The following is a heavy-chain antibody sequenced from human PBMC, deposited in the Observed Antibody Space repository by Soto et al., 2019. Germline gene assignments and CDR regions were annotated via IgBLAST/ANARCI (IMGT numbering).Heavy chain of an antibody. Sequence: QVQLVESGGGVVQPGRSLRLSCAASGFTFSSYGMHWVRQAPGKRLEWVAVIWYDGSNKYYADSVKGRFTISRDNSKNTLYLQMNSLRAEDTAVYYCARDGAEGMDYWGQGTLVTVSS. J-gene: IGHJ4*02. CDR1: GFTFSSYG. CDR2: IWYDGSNK. V-gene: IGHV3-33*01. CDR3: ARDGAEGMDY. D-gene: IGHD3-10*01.